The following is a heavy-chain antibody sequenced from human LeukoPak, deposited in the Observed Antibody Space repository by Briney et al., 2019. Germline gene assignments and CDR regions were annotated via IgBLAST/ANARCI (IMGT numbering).Heavy chain of an antibody. CDR1: GFTFSSYA. CDR3: ARGDRGYSSSLFDY. V-gene: IGHV3-30-3*01. J-gene: IGHJ4*02. CDR2: ISYDGSNK. D-gene: IGHD5-18*01. Sequence: GRSLRLSCAASGFTFSSYAMHWVRQAPGKGLEWVAVISYDGSNKYYADSVKGRFTISRDNSKNTLYLQMNSLRAEDTAVYYCARGDRGYSSSLFDYWGQGTLVTVSS.